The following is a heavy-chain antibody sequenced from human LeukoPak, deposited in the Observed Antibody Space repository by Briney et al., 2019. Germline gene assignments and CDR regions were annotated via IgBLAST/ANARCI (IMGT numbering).Heavy chain of an antibody. CDR2: IYYSGST. D-gene: IGHD2-15*01. Sequence: PSETLSLTCTVSGGSISSGGYYWSWIRQHPGKGLEWIGYIYYSGSTYYNPSLKSRVTISVDTSKNQFSLKLSSVSAADTAVYYCARRGALLRDYYYYGMDVWGQGTTVTVSS. CDR3: ARRGALLRDYYYYGMDV. CDR1: GGSISSGGYY. V-gene: IGHV4-31*03. J-gene: IGHJ6*02.